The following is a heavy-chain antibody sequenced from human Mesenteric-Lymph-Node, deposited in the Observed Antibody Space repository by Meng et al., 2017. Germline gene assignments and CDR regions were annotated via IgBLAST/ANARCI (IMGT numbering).Heavy chain of an antibody. V-gene: IGHV4-31*03. CDR2: IYYSGST. CDR3: ARGRGYGDYGSLY. J-gene: IGHJ4*02. CDR1: GGSISSGGFY. Sequence: VQLQGSGPGLVKPSQTLSLTCTVSGGSISSGGFYWSWIRQHPGKGLEWIGYIYYSGSTYYNPSLRSRVAISIDTSKNQFSLKLTSVTAADTAVYYCARGRGYGDYGSLYWGQGTLVTVSS. D-gene: IGHD4-17*01.